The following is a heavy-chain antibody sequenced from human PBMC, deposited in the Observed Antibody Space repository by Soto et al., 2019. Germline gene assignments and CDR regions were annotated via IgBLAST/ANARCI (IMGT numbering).Heavy chain of an antibody. V-gene: IGHV3-23*01. CDR3: AKVAPITISGVVRFAY. CDR2: ISGSGGST. CDR1: GFTFSSYA. D-gene: IGHD3-3*01. Sequence: EVQLLESGGGLVQPGGSLRLSCAASGFTFSSYAMSWVRQAPGKGLEWVSAISGSGGSTYYADSVKGRFTISRDNSKNTLYLQMNSLRSEATAVYYCAKVAPITISGVVRFAYWGQGTLVTVSS. J-gene: IGHJ4*02.